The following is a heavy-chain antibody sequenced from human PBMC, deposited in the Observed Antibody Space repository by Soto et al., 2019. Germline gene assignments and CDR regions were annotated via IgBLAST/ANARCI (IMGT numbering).Heavy chain of an antibody. Sequence: QVQLVQSGAEVKNPGSSVKVSCKASGGTFSSYAISWVRQAPGQGLEWMGGIIPISGTANYAQKFQGRVTITADESTSKSYRELSSLRSEDTAVYYCARSQGSSTSLEIYYYYYYGMDVWGQGTTVTVSS. V-gene: IGHV1-69*01. D-gene: IGHD2-2*01. CDR1: GGTFSSYA. CDR3: ARSQGSSTSLEIYYYYYYGMDV. J-gene: IGHJ6*02. CDR2: IIPISGTA.